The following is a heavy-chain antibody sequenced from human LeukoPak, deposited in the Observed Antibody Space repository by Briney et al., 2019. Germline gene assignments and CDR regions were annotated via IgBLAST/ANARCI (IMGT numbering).Heavy chain of an antibody. CDR1: GGSFNYYY. J-gene: IGHJ4*02. Sequence: SETLSLTCGVYGGSFNYYYWTWIRQPPGKGLEWIGEINHSGSTDYNPSPKSRVTISVHTSKKQFSLKMTSVTAADTAVYYCARGGLISVRPGLDHWGQGTLVTVSS. D-gene: IGHD3-10*01. CDR2: INHSGST. CDR3: ARGGLISVRPGLDH. V-gene: IGHV4-34*01.